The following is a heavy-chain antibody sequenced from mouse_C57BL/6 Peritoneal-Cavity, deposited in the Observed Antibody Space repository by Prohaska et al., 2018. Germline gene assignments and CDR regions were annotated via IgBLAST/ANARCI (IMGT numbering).Heavy chain of an antibody. V-gene: IGHV1-52*01. J-gene: IGHJ3*01. D-gene: IGHD2-2*01. CDR3: LVRGFAY. CDR1: GYTFTRYW. CDR2: IDPSDSET. Sequence: QVQLQQPGAELVRPGSSVKLSCKASGYTFTRYWMHWVQQRPIQGLEWIGNIDPSDSETHYNQKFKDKATLTVDKSSSTAYMQLSSLTSEDSAVYYCLVRGFAYWGQGTLVTVSA.